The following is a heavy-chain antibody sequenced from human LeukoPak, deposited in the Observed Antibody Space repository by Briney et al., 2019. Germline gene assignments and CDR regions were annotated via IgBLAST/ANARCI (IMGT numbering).Heavy chain of an antibody. Sequence: PSETLSLTCAVYGGSFSGYYWSWIRQPPGKGLEWIGENNHSGSTNYNPSLKSRVTISVYTSKNQFSLKLSALTAAHTPLYYCARGQFSIVYANNPPLYWGEGTLVTVSS. V-gene: IGHV4-34*01. CDR2: NNHSGST. J-gene: IGHJ4*02. D-gene: IGHD2-8*01. CDR3: ARGQFSIVYANNPPLY. CDR1: GGSFSGYY.